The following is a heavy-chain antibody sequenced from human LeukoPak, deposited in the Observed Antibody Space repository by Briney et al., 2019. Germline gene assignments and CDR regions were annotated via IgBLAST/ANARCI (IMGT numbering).Heavy chain of an antibody. J-gene: IGHJ6*02. CDR1: GQTFTIYT. CDR2: INAADGNT. V-gene: IGHV1-3*01. CDR3: ASSRTKRITTNRGVREYYYGMDV. D-gene: IGHD3-10*01. Sequence: ASVKVSCKTSGQTFTIYTLHWVRQAPGQRVECMGWINAADGNTKYSQKFQGRVIITRDSSANTAYMELRSLISEHSAVYYCASSRTKRITTNRGVREYYYGMDVWGQGTTVTVSS.